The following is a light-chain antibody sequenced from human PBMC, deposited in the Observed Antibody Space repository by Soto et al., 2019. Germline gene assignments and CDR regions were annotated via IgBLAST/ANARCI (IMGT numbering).Light chain of an antibody. CDR1: SSDVGGYNY. Sequence: QSALTQPPSASGSPGQSVTISCTGTSSDVGGYNYVSWYQQHPGKAPKLMIYEVSKRPSGVPDRFSGSKSDNTASLTVSGLQAADEADYYCSSFAGGNNLLFGGGTKVTVL. J-gene: IGLJ2*01. CDR2: EVS. CDR3: SSFAGGNNLL. V-gene: IGLV2-8*01.